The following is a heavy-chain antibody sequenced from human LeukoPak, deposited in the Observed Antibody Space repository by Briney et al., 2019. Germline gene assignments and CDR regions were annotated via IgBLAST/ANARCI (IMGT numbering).Heavy chain of an antibody. V-gene: IGHV4-59*01. CDR1: GGSISSYH. CDR3: ARSPDYGDYGANWFDP. Sequence: SVTLSLTCTVSGGSISSYHWSWIRQPPGKGLEWIGYIYYSGSTNYNPSLKSRVTISVDTSKNQFSLKLSSVTAADTAVYYCARSPDYGDYGANWFDPWGQGTLVTVSS. CDR2: IYYSGST. D-gene: IGHD4-17*01. J-gene: IGHJ5*02.